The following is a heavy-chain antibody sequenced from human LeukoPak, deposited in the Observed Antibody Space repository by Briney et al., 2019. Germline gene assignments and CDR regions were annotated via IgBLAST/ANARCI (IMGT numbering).Heavy chain of an antibody. CDR3: TAVMRYGYDYGY. D-gene: IGHD5-12*01. J-gene: IGHJ4*02. CDR2: IVVGSGNT. Sequence: SVKVSCKASGFTFTSSAVQWVRQARGQRLEWIGWIVVGSGNTNYAQKFQERVTITRDVSTSTAYMELSSLRSEDTAVYYCTAVMRYGYDYGYWGQGTLVTVSS. V-gene: IGHV1-58*01. CDR1: GFTFTSSA.